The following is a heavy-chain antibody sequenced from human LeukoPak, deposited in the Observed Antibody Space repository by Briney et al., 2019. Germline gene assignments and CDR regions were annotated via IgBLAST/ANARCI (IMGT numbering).Heavy chain of an antibody. CDR1: GGSISSGGYY. D-gene: IGHD4-17*01. CDR3: ARDVGYGDYVADAFDI. J-gene: IGHJ3*02. V-gene: IGHV3-53*01. CDR2: IYSGGST. Sequence: ETLSLTCTVSGGSISSGGYYWSWVRQAPGKGLEWVSVIYSGGSTYYADSVKGRFTISRDNSKNTLYLQMNSLRAEDTAVYYCARDVGYGDYVADAFDIWGQGTMVTVSS.